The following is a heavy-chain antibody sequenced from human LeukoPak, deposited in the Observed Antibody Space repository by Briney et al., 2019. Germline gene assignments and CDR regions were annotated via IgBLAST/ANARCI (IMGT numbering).Heavy chain of an antibody. J-gene: IGHJ4*02. CDR2: INQDGSEK. CDR3: ARGEDNADEYLREDY. V-gene: IGHV3-7*04. Sequence: PGGSLRLSCAGSGFPFSSYRMTWVRQAPGKGLEWVANINQDGSEKSYVDSVRGRFTISRDNAKNSLYLQMNRVGAEDTAVYYCARGEDNADEYLREDYWGQGTLVTVSS. CDR1: GFPFSSYR. D-gene: IGHD2/OR15-2a*01.